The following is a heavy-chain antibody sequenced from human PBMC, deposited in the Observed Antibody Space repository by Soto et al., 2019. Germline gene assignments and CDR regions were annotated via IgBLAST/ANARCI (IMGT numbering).Heavy chain of an antibody. V-gene: IGHV1-8*01. CDR3: ERGATIFGVVYYYYYGMDV. CDR1: GYTFTSYD. D-gene: IGHD3-3*01. J-gene: IGHJ6*02. CDR2: MNPNSGNT. Sequence: QVQLVQSGAEVKKPGASVKVSCKASGYTFTSYDINWLRQATGQGLEWMGWMNPNSGNTGYAQKFQGRVTMTRNTSLSTDYMELSSLRSEDTAVYYCERGATIFGVVYYYYYGMDVWGQGTTVTVSS.